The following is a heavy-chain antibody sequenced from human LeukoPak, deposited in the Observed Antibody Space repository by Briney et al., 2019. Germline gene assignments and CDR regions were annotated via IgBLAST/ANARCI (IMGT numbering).Heavy chain of an antibody. Sequence: GGSLRLSCAASGFTFTNTWMTWVRQAPGKGLEWISFISPSGTPMYYADSVKGRFTISRDNAKNSLYLQMNSLRAEDTAVYYCVRGHHGLEYWGQVTLVTVSS. CDR1: GFTFTNTW. J-gene: IGHJ4*02. CDR2: ISPSGTPM. D-gene: IGHD1-14*01. V-gene: IGHV3-48*03. CDR3: VRGHHGLEY.